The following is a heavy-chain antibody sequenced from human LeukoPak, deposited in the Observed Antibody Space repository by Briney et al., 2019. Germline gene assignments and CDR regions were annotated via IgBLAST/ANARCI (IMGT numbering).Heavy chain of an antibody. Sequence: SETLSLTCAGYGGSFSGYYWSWIRQPPGKGLEWIGEINHSGSTNYNPSLKSRVTISVDTSKNQFSLKLSSVTAADMAVYYCARYCSSTSCYVDYWGQGTLVTVSS. D-gene: IGHD2-2*01. V-gene: IGHV4-34*01. CDR1: GGSFSGYY. CDR3: ARYCSSTSCYVDY. CDR2: INHSGST. J-gene: IGHJ4*02.